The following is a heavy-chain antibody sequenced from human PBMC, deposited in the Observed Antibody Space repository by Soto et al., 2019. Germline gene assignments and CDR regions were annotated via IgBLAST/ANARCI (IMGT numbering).Heavy chain of an antibody. V-gene: IGHV3-21*01. CDR1: GFTFSSYS. J-gene: IGHJ4*02. CDR3: ARDFLADGKIFDY. Sequence: GGSLRLSCAASGFTFSSYSMNWVRQAPGKGLEWVSSISSSSRYIYYADSVKGRVNSSRDNAKNSLYLQRNSLGAEDRAVFYCARDFLADGKIFDYWGQGTLVTVSS. D-gene: IGHD3-3*01. CDR2: ISSSSRYI.